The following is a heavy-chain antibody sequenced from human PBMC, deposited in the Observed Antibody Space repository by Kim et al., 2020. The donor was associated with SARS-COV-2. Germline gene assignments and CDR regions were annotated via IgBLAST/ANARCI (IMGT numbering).Heavy chain of an antibody. V-gene: IGHV1-69*01. CDR3: ARRHPAYGDYGLVY. Sequence: AQKFQGRVTITADESTSTAYMELSSLRSEDTAVYYCARRHPAYGDYGLVYWGQGTLVTVSS. J-gene: IGHJ4*02. D-gene: IGHD4-17*01.